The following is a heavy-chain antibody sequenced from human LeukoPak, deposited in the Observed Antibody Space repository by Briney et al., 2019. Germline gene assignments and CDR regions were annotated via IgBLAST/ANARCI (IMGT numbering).Heavy chain of an antibody. J-gene: IGHJ4*02. V-gene: IGHV1-8*01. CDR3: ARGSAWGHYDN. CDR2: MSTNSGSS. CDR1: GYIFTDYD. Sequence: GASVKVSCKTSGYIFTDYDIHWVRQATGQGLEWMGWMSTNSGSSGYAQKFQGRITMTRSTSTRTAYMEMITLTFDDTAVYYCARGSAWGHYDNWGQGTLVTVSP. D-gene: IGHD1-26*01.